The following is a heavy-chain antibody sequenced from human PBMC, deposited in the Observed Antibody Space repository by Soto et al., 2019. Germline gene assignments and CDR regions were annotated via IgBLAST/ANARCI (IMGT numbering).Heavy chain of an antibody. D-gene: IGHD6-13*01. Sequence: PSETLSLTCTVSGGSISRSTYYWGWIRQSPGKGLEWIGSIYYSGSSYYNPSLKSRVTISVDTSKNQFSLKVNSVTAADTAVYYCAAIAAAGNXWGQGTLVTVSS. CDR2: IYYSGSS. CDR3: AAIAAAGNX. CDR1: GGSISRSTYY. V-gene: IGHV4-39*01. J-gene: IGHJ4*02.